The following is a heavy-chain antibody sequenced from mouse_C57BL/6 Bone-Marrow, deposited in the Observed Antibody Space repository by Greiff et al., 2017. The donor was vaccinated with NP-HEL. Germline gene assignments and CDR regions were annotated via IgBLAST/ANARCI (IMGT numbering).Heavy chain of an antibody. CDR1: GYTFTSYG. CDR2: IYPRSGNT. Sequence: VQLQESGAELARPGASVKLSCKASGYTFTSYGISWVKQRTGQGLEWIGEIYPRSGNTYYNEKFKGKATLTADKSSSTAYMELRSLTSEDSAVYFCARGTVYYYGSSYWYFDVWGTGTTVTVSS. CDR3: ARGTVYYYGSSYWYFDV. D-gene: IGHD1-1*01. V-gene: IGHV1-81*01. J-gene: IGHJ1*03.